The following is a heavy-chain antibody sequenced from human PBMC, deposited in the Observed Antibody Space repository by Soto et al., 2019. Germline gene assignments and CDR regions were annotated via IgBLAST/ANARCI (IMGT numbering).Heavy chain of an antibody. D-gene: IGHD2-21*02. CDR3: ARRDSPQSGFDY. CDR2: VNAGNGDT. V-gene: IGHV1-3*01. Sequence: GASVKVSCKASGYTFTTYFIYWLRQAPGQRLEWMGWVNAGNGDTTYSQKFQDRVTFTRDTSATTAYMELSSLRSEGTAVYYCARRDSPQSGFDYWGQGTLVTVSS. J-gene: IGHJ4*02. CDR1: GYTFTTYF.